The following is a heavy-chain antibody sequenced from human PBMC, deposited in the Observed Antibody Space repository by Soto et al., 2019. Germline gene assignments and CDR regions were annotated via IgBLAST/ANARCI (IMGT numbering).Heavy chain of an antibody. CDR1: GGSISSSSYY. J-gene: IGHJ5*02. V-gene: IGHV4-39*01. CDR3: ARHLTGLDT. CDR2: IHYSGST. Sequence: ETLSLTCTVSGGSISSSSYYWGWIRQPPGKGLEWIGSIHYSGSTNYSPSLKSRVTISLDTSKNHFSLKLTSVTPADTAVYYCARHLTGLDTWGQGTLVTVSS.